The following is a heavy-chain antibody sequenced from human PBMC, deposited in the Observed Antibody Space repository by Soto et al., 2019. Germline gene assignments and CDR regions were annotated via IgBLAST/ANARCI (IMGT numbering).Heavy chain of an antibody. V-gene: IGHV5-51*01. Sequence: PGESLKVSCKGSGYSFISYWIGWVRQKPGKGLEWMGIIYPGDSDTRYSPSFQGQVTISADKSISTAYLQWSSLKASDTAMYYCARTGYCSGGSCYSSYYYGMDVWGQGTTVTVSS. CDR3: ARTGYCSGGSCYSSYYYGMDV. CDR2: IYPGDSDT. J-gene: IGHJ6*02. D-gene: IGHD2-15*01. CDR1: GYSFISYW.